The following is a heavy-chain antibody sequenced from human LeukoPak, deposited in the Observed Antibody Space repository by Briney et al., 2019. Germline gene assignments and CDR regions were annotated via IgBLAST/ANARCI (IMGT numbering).Heavy chain of an antibody. V-gene: IGHV4-59*01. Sequence: SETLSLTCTVSGGSISSYYWSWIRQPPGKGLEWIGYIYYSGSTNYNPSLKSRVTISVDTSKNQFSLKLSSVTAADTAVYYCAREYYDILTGRRGYNWFDPWGQGTLVTVSS. J-gene: IGHJ5*02. CDR2: IYYSGST. CDR3: AREYYDILTGRRGYNWFDP. CDR1: GGSISSYY. D-gene: IGHD3-9*01.